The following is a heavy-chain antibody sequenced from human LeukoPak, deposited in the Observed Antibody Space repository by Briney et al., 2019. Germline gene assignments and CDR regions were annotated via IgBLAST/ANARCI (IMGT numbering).Heavy chain of an antibody. V-gene: IGHV4-39*07. CDR2: TYYTRST. CDR1: GGSITSHNYY. Sequence: PSETLSLTCIVSGGSITSHNYYWGWIRQPPGKGLEWIGSTYYTRSTYYNPSLKSRVTISADTSKNHVSLKPSSVTAADTAVYYCARDYDLWSGYATGYFDHWGQGILITVSS. D-gene: IGHD3-3*01. J-gene: IGHJ4*02. CDR3: ARDYDLWSGYATGYFDH.